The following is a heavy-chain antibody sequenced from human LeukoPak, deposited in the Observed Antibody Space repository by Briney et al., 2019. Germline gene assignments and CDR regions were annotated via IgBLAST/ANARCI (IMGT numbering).Heavy chain of an antibody. Sequence: GGSLRLFCEASGFTFSNYWMQWVRQAPGKGLEWVANINQDGSAKYYVDSVKGRFTISKDSAKSSLYLQMSSLRVDDTAVYFCTRGDPDFWGQGTLVTVSS. V-gene: IGHV3-7*01. J-gene: IGHJ4*02. CDR3: TRGDPDF. D-gene: IGHD3-3*01. CDR1: GFTFSNYW. CDR2: INQDGSAK.